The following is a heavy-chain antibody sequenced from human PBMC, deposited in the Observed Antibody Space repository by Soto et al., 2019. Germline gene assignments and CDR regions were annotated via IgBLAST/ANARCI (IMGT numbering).Heavy chain of an antibody. J-gene: IGHJ4*02. Sequence: GASVKVSCKASGYTFTSYYMHWVRQAPGQGLEWMGIINPSGGSTSYAQKFQGRVTMTRDASTSTVYMELSSLRSEDTAVYYCAKARSEADCSSTSCYAASKGNTLNYWGQGTLVTVSS. V-gene: IGHV1-46*03. CDR1: GYTFTSYY. D-gene: IGHD2-2*01. CDR3: AKARSEADCSSTSCYAASKGNTLNY. CDR2: INPSGGST.